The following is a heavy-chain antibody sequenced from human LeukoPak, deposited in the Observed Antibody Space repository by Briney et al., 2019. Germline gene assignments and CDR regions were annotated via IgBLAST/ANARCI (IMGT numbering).Heavy chain of an antibody. CDR3: ARDKRVAVAGTYIYYYYMDV. J-gene: IGHJ6*03. CDR1: GGSISSYY. CDR2: IYTSGST. Sequence: SETLSLTCTVSGGSISSYYWSWIRQPAGKGLEWIGHIYTSGSTKYNPSLKGRVTMSVDTSKNQFSLNLSSVTAADTAVYYCARDKRVAVAGTYIYYYYMDVWGNGTTVTISS. D-gene: IGHD6-19*01. V-gene: IGHV4-4*07.